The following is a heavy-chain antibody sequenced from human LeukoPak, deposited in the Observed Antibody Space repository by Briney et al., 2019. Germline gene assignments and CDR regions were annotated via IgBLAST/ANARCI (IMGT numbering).Heavy chain of an antibody. CDR3: ARAFHYYGSGTYFDP. CDR2: INPSGGST. V-gene: IGHV1-46*01. D-gene: IGHD3-10*01. Sequence: VASVKVSCKASGYTFTSYYMHWVRQAPGQGLEWMGIINPSGGSTSYAQKFQGRVTMTRDTSTSTVYMELSSLRSEDTAVYYCARAFHYYGSGTYFDPWGQGTLVTVSS. J-gene: IGHJ5*02. CDR1: GYTFTSYY.